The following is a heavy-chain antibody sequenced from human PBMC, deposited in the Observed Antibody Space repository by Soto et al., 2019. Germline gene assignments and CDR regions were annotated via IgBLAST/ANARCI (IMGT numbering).Heavy chain of an antibody. D-gene: IGHD3-10*01. J-gene: IGHJ6*02. CDR3: ASRGRGCYHYYYGMDV. CDR1: GYSFTSYW. Sequence: HGESLKISCKGSGYSFTSYWIGWVRQMPGKGLEWMGIIYPGDSDTRYSPSFQGQVTISADKSISTAYLQWSSLKASDTAMYYCASRGRGCYHYYYGMDVWGQGTTVTVSS. CDR2: IYPGDSDT. V-gene: IGHV5-51*01.